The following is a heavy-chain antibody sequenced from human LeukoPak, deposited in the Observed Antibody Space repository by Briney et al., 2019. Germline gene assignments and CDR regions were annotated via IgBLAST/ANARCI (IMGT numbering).Heavy chain of an antibody. V-gene: IGHV4-39*07. CDR2: INHRGST. Sequence: PSETLSLTCTVSGGSISSSRYYWAWIRQPPGKGLEWIGEINHRGSTNHNPSLKSRVTISVDTSKNQFSLKLSSVTAADTAVYYCARGGMGIDYWGQGTLVTVSS. CDR3: ARGGMGIDY. D-gene: IGHD6-13*01. J-gene: IGHJ4*02. CDR1: GGSISSSRYY.